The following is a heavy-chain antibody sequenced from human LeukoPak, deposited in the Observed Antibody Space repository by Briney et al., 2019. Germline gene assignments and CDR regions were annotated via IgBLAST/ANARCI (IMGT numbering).Heavy chain of an antibody. J-gene: IGHJ6*03. V-gene: IGHV1-2*02. Sequence: GASVKVSCKASGYTFTGYYMHWVRQAPGQGLEWMGWINPNSGGTNYAQKFQGRVTMTRDTSISTAYMELSRLRSDDTAVYYCARGQTDRDGYNARSYYYYYYMDVWGKGTTVTVSS. D-gene: IGHD5-24*01. CDR3: ARGQTDRDGYNARSYYYYYYMDV. CDR1: GYTFTGYY. CDR2: INPNSGGT.